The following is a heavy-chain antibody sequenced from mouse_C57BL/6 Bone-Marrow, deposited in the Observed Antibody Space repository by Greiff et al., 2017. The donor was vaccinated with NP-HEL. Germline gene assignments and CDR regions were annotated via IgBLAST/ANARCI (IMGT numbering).Heavy chain of an antibody. CDR3: TRGPYYYGSSSAWFAY. Sequence: VQLQQSGTVLARPGASVKMSCKTSGYTFTSYWMHWVKQRPGQGLEWIGAIYPGNSDTSYNQKFKGKAKLTAVTSASTAYMELSSLTNEDSAVYYCTRGPYYYGSSSAWFAYWGQGTLVTVSA. V-gene: IGHV1-5*01. CDR1: GYTFTSYW. D-gene: IGHD1-1*01. CDR2: IYPGNSDT. J-gene: IGHJ3*01.